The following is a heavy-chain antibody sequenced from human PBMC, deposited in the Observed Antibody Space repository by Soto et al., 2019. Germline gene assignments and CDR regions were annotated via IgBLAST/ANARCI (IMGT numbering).Heavy chain of an antibody. D-gene: IGHD3-22*01. CDR3: ARASGGYYPDY. J-gene: IGHJ4*02. V-gene: IGHV3-13*01. CDR1: GFTFSSYS. CDR2: IGTAGDT. Sequence: GGSLRLSCAASGFTFSSYSLNWVRQAPGKGLEWVSAIGTAGDTYYPGSVKGRFTISRENAKNSLYLQMNSLRAGDTAVYYCARASGGYYPDYWGQGTLVTVSS.